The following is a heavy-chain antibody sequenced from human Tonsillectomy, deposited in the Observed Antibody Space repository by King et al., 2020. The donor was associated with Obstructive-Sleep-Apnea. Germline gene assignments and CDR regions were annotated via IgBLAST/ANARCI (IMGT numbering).Heavy chain of an antibody. CDR3: ARGVKDIVLVPPANTDY. D-gene: IGHD2-2*01. V-gene: IGHV3-74*01. Sequence: VQLVESGGGLVQPGGSLRLSCAASGFTFSSYWMHWVRQALGKGLVWVSRINRDGSSTSYADSVKGRFTISRDNAKNTLFLQMNSLRAEDTSVYYCARGVKDIVLVPPANTDYWGQGTLVTVSS. CDR1: GFTFSSYW. J-gene: IGHJ4*02. CDR2: INRDGSST.